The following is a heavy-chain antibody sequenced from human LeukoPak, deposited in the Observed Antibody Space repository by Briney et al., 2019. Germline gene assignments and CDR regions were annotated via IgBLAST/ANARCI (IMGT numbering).Heavy chain of an antibody. CDR1: GFTFSSYA. D-gene: IGHD3-10*01. CDR2: ISSSSSYI. V-gene: IGHV3-21*01. CDR3: ARDRITMVRGVTAYYYYMDV. J-gene: IGHJ6*03. Sequence: PGGSLRLSCAASGFTFSSYAMSWVRQAPGKGLEWVSSISSSSSYIYYADSVKGRFTISRDNAKNSLYLQMNSLRAEDTAVYYCARDRITMVRGVTAYYYYMDVWGRGTTVTISS.